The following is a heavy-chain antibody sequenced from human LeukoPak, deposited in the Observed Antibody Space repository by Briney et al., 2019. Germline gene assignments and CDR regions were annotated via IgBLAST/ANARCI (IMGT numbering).Heavy chain of an antibody. D-gene: IGHD3-22*01. CDR3: AGDGGGITMIVVDAFDI. V-gene: IGHV1-69*04. CDR2: IIPILGIA. CDR1: GGTFSSYA. J-gene: IGHJ3*02. Sequence: GTSVNVSCKASGGTFSSYAISWVQQAPGQELEWMGRIIPILGIANFAQKFQGRVTITADKATGTAYMELSSWRSEDTALYYCAGDGGGITMIVVDAFDIWGQGTMVTVSS.